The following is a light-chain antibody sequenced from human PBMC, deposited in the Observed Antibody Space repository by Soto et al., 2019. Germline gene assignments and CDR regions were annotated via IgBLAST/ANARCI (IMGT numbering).Light chain of an antibody. V-gene: IGLV4-60*02. CDR3: ETWDTTVVV. Sequence: QSALTQSSSASASLGSSVKLTCTLSSGHSTYIIAWHQQQPGKAPRYLMKLEGSGSYNKGSGIPDRFSGSSSGADRYLTISNLQFEDEADYYCETWDTTVVVFGGGTKLTVL. J-gene: IGLJ2*01. CDR1: SGHSTYI. CDR2: LEGSGSY.